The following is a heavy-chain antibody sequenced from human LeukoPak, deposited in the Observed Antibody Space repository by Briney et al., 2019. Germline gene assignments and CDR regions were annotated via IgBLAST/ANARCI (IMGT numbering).Heavy chain of an antibody. D-gene: IGHD3-22*01. CDR2: ISSSGSTI. CDR3: ARVGGYYQKVGY. V-gene: IGHV3-48*03. CDR1: GFTFSSYE. J-gene: IGHJ4*02. Sequence: PGGSLRLSCAASGFTFSSYEMNWVRQAPGKGLEWVSYISSSGSTIYYADSVKGRFTISRDNAKNSLYLQMNSLRAEDTAVYYCARVGGYYQKVGYWGQGTLVTVSS.